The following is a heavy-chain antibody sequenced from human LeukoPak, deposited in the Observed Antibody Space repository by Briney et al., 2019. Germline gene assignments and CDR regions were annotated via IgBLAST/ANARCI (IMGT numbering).Heavy chain of an antibody. D-gene: IGHD3-22*01. CDR1: GFTFDDYA. CDR2: ISWNSGSI. CDR3: AKDYYYDSSGYSPFDY. Sequence: PGGSLRLSCAASGFTFDDYAMHWVRQAPGKGLEWVSGISWNSGSIGYADSMKGRFTISRDNAKNSQYLQMNSLRAEDTALYYCAKDYYYDSSGYSPFDYWGQGTLVTVSS. J-gene: IGHJ4*02. V-gene: IGHV3-9*01.